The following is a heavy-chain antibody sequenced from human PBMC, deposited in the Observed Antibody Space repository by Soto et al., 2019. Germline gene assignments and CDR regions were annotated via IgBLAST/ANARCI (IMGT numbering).Heavy chain of an antibody. J-gene: IGHJ4*02. CDR2: IYPSGST. CDR3: ASGQLEIARGFG. V-gene: IGHV4-31*03. D-gene: IGHD6-13*01. CDR1: GVYISSGDYY. Sequence: QVQLQESGPGMVKPSQTLSLTCSVSGVYISSGDYYWTWIRQHPGTGLEWIGYIYPSGSTYYNPSLKSRVTISIDTSKNQFSLKLTSVTAADMAVYYCASGQLEIARGFGWGQGTLVTVSS.